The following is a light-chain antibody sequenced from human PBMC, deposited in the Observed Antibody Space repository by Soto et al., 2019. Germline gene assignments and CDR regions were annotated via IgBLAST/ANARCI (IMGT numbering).Light chain of an antibody. CDR3: LLYYGSAFV. CDR1: TGAVTSGYY. Sequence: QAVVPQEPSLTVSPGGTVTLTCAYSTGAVTSGYYSSWFQQKPGQALRTLIYRTSDKHSLAPARFSGALLGGKAALTLSGVQPDDEADHYCLLYYGSAFVFGTGTKHTVL. V-gene: IGLV7-43*01. J-gene: IGLJ1*01. CDR2: RTS.